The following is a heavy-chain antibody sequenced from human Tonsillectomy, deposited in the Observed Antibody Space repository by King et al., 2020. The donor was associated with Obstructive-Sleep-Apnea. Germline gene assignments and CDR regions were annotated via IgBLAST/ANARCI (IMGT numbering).Heavy chain of an antibody. J-gene: IGHJ5*02. CDR1: GYSISSGYY. D-gene: IGHD1-26*01. V-gene: IGHV4-38-2*02. CDR2: IFQTGRT. CDR3: ARGAMP. Sequence: QLQESGPGLVKPSETLSLTCTVAGYSISSGYYWGLIRQPPGKGLEWIGSIFQTGRTYYNPSPKSRVTISLDTSKNQFSPKLSSVTAADTAVYYCARGAMPWGQGTLVTVSS.